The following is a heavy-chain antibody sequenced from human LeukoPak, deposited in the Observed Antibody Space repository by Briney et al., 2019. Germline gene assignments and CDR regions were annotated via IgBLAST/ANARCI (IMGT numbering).Heavy chain of an antibody. J-gene: IGHJ4*02. CDR2: IYYSGST. D-gene: IGHD3-22*01. CDR3: AKGYVYDSRGYYDVRGYYFDY. Sequence: SETLSLTCTVSGGSISSYYWSWIRQPPGKGLEWIGYIYYSGSTNYNPSLKSRVTISVDTSKNQFSLKLNSVTAADTAVYYCAKGYVYDSRGYYDVRGYYFDYWGQRTLVTVSS. V-gene: IGHV4-59*01. CDR1: GGSISSYY.